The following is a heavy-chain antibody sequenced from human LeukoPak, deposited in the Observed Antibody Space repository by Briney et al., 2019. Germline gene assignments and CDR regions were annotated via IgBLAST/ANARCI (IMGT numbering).Heavy chain of an antibody. V-gene: IGHV4-34*01. J-gene: IGHJ4*02. Sequence: KPSETLSLTCAVYGGSFSGYCWSWIRQPPGKGLEWIGEINHSGSTNYNPSLKSRVTISVDTSKNQFSLKLSSVTAADTAVYYCARHPYDFWSGYEVWGQGTLVTVSS. CDR2: INHSGST. CDR3: ARHPYDFWSGYEV. CDR1: GGSFSGYC. D-gene: IGHD3-3*01.